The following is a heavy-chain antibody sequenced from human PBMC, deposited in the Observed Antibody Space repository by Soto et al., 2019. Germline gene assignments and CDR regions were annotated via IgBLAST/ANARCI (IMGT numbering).Heavy chain of an antibody. CDR2: IYHSGST. D-gene: IGHD2-2*01. CDR3: VRESVPSGPNYFDT. Sequence: SETLSRTCSVSGGTITSGRSSWNWIRQSPGKGLEWIAYIYHSGSTYYNPYLKSRVTISVDGSENRFSLKLSSVTAADTAVYFCVRESVPSGPNYFDTWGPGTLVTVSS. J-gene: IGHJ5*02. V-gene: IGHV4-30-2*06. CDR1: GGTITSGRSS.